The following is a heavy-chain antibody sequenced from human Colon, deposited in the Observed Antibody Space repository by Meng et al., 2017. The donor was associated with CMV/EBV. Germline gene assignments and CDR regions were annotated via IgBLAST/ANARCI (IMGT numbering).Heavy chain of an antibody. D-gene: IGHD3-22*01. CDR3: ARGKNYYDSSGYRKGLDY. V-gene: IGHV1-2*02. J-gene: IGHJ4*02. CDR1: GYTFTDNY. Sequence: QGQVVQSGAEVKKPGASVKVSCKASGYTFTDNYMHWVRQAPGQGFEWMGWINPNSGGTNYAQKFQGRVTMTRDTSISTAYMELSRLRSDDTAVYYCARGKNYYDSSGYRKGLDYWGQGTLVTVSS. CDR2: INPNSGGT.